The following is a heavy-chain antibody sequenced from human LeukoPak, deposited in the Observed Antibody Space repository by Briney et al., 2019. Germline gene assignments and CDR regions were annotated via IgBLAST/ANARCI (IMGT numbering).Heavy chain of an antibody. D-gene: IGHD6-6*01. J-gene: IGHJ4*02. CDR2: IYHSGST. Sequence: TLSLTCTVSGYSISSGYYWGWIRQPPGKGLEWIGSIYHSGSTYYNPSLKSRVTISVDTSKNQFSLKLSSVTAADTAVYYCARDLDSSSSRDYWGQGTLVTVSS. V-gene: IGHV4-38-2*02. CDR1: GYSISSGYY. CDR3: ARDLDSSSSRDY.